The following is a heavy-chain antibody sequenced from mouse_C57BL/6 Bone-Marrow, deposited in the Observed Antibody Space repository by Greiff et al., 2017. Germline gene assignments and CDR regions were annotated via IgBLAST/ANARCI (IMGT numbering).Heavy chain of an antibody. J-gene: IGHJ1*03. D-gene: IGHD1-1*01. V-gene: IGHV14-4*01. Sequence: EVQLQQSGAELVRPGASVKLSCTASGFNIKDDSMHWVKQRPEQGLEWIGWFDPVSGDTEYASKFQGKATLTADTSSTPAYLQLSSLTSEDTAVYYCTTCYYGSSRWYVGVWGTGTTGTVSS. CDR3: TTCYYGSSRWYVGV. CDR1: GFNIKDDS. CDR2: FDPVSGDT.